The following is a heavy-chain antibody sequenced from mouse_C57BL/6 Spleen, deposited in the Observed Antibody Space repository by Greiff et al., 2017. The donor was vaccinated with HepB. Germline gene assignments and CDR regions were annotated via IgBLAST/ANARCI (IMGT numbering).Heavy chain of an antibody. Sequence: QVQLKQPGAELVKPGASVKLSCKATGYTFTSYWMQWVKQRPGQGLEWIGEIDPSDSYTNYNQKFKGKATLTVDTSSSTAYMQLSSLTSEDSAVYYCARGGSSGPFAYWGQGTLVTVSA. D-gene: IGHD3-2*02. CDR3: ARGGSSGPFAY. CDR1: GYTFTSYW. CDR2: IDPSDSYT. V-gene: IGHV1-50*01. J-gene: IGHJ3*01.